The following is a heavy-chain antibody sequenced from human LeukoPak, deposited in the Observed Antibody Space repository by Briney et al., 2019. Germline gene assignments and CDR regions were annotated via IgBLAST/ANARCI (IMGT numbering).Heavy chain of an antibody. CDR1: GGSISSSNW. J-gene: IGHJ4*02. Sequence: PSGTLSLTCAVSGGSISSSNWWNWVRPPPGKGLEWIGEIYHSGSTNYNPSLKSRVTISVDKSKNQFSLKLSSVTAADTAVYYCARDGGQWLPQGDYWGQGTLVTVSS. CDR2: IYHSGST. CDR3: ARDGGQWLPQGDY. D-gene: IGHD6-19*01. V-gene: IGHV4-4*02.